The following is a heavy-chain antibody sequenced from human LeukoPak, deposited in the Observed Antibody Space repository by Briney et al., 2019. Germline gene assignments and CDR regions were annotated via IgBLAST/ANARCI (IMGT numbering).Heavy chain of an antibody. D-gene: IGHD2-2*01. V-gene: IGHV1-18*01. Sequence: GASVKVSCKGSGYTFTNYAISWVRQAPGQGLEWMGWTSVYKGNTNYAQKFQGRVTITADESTSTAYMELSSLRSEDTAVYYCARAGVLSGFVVVPAAPAFDIWGQGTMVTVSS. CDR2: TSVYKGNT. CDR3: ARAGVLSGFVVVPAAPAFDI. J-gene: IGHJ3*02. CDR1: GYTFTNYA.